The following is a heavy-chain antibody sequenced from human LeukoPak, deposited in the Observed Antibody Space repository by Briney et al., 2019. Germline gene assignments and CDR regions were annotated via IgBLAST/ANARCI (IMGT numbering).Heavy chain of an antibody. J-gene: IGHJ4*02. CDR2: IYHSGST. D-gene: IGHD3-22*01. CDR3: ARDPGGYYDSSGYGGSDY. Sequence: PSETLSLTCAVTGGSISSSNWWSWVRQPPGKGLEWIGEIYHSGSTNYNPSLKSRVTISVDKSKNQFSLKLSSVTAADTAVYYCARDPGGYYDSSGYGGSDYWGQGTLVTVSS. V-gene: IGHV4-4*02. CDR1: GGSISSSNW.